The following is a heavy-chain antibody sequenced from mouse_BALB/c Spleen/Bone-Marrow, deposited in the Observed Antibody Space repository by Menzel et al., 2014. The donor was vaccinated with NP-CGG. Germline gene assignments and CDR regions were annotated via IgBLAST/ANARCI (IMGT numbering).Heavy chain of an antibody. V-gene: IGHV1S29*02. Sequence: VQLQQSGPELVKPGASVKISCKASGYTFTDYNMHWVKQSHGRSLEWIGYIYPYNGGTGYNQKFKSKATLTVDNSSSTAYMELRSLTSEDSAVYYCAREGKDYYGSSDWYFDVWSAGTTVTVSS. J-gene: IGHJ1*01. D-gene: IGHD1-1*01. CDR2: IYPYNGGT. CDR1: GYTFTDYN. CDR3: AREGKDYYGSSDWYFDV.